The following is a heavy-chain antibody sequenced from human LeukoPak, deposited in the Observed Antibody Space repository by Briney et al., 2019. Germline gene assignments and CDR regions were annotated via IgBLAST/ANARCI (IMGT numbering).Heavy chain of an antibody. CDR3: ARDDILTGIDAFDI. J-gene: IGHJ3*02. D-gene: IGHD3-9*01. CDR2: ISYSGST. V-gene: IGHV4-61*05. CDR1: GGSISSSSYY. Sequence: PSETLSLTCTVSGGSISSSSYYWGWIRQPPGKGLEWIGFISYSGSTNHNPPLKSRVTISVDTSKNQFSLKLSSVTAADTAIYYCARDDILTGIDAFDIWGQGTMVTVSS.